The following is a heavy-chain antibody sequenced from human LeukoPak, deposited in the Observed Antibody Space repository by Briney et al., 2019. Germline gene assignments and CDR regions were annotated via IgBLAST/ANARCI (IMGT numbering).Heavy chain of an antibody. Sequence: SVKVSCKASGFTFTSSAVQWVRQARGQRLEWIGWIVVGSGNTNHAQKFQERVTITRDMSTSTAYMELSSLRSEDTAVYYCAAARSYYDFWMAPRYGMDVWGQGTTVTVSS. D-gene: IGHD3-3*01. J-gene: IGHJ6*02. CDR2: IVVGSGNT. CDR3: AAARSYYDFWMAPRYGMDV. V-gene: IGHV1-58*01. CDR1: GFTFTSSA.